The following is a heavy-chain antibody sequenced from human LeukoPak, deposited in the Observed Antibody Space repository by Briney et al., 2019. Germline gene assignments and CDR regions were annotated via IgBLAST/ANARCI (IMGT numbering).Heavy chain of an antibody. CDR2: IKQDGSDK. D-gene: IGHD3-22*01. CDR1: GFTFSSYW. V-gene: IGHV3-7*03. CDR3: AKGIGYRDYYDSSSYYSY. J-gene: IGHJ4*02. Sequence: GGSLRLSCAASGFTFSSYWMSWVRQAPGKGLEWVSNIKQDGSDKYYVDSVKGRFTISRDNSKNTLYLQMNSLRAEDTAVYYCAKGIGYRDYYDSSSYYSYWGQGTLVTVSS.